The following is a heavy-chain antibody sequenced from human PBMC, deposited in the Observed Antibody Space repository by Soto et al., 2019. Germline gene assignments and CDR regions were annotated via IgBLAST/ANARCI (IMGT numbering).Heavy chain of an antibody. Sequence: PSETLSLTCTVSGGSISSGGYYWSWIRQHPGKGLEWIGYIYYSGSTYYNPSLKSRVTISVDTSKNQFSLKLSSVTAAEMAVYYCAGDQIFYYDSSGYYPRAFDIWGQGTMVTVSS. J-gene: IGHJ3*02. CDR1: GGSISSGGYY. V-gene: IGHV4-31*03. D-gene: IGHD3-22*01. CDR3: AGDQIFYYDSSGYYPRAFDI. CDR2: IYYSGST.